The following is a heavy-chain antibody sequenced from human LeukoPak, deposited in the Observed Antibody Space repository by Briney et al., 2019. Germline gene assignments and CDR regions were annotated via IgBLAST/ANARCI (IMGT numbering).Heavy chain of an antibody. CDR2: VSGSRDST. CDR1: GFTFSTKA. J-gene: IGHJ4*02. D-gene: IGHD6-13*01. Sequence: PGGSLRLSCAASGFTFSTKAMSWVRQAPGKGLEWVAVVSGSRDSTYYADSVKGRFTISRDNSKNTLYLQMNSLRAEDTAVYFCATDSWYAAPGIPTFEYWGQGTLVSVSS. V-gene: IGHV3-23*01. CDR3: ATDSWYAAPGIPTFEY.